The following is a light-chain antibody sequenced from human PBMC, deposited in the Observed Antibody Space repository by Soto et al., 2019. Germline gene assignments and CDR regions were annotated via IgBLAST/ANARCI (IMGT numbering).Light chain of an antibody. J-gene: IGLJ3*02. CDR3: QVWDSSSDHRV. V-gene: IGLV3-21*04. CDR2: YDS. CDR1: NLGSKS. Sequence: SYELTQPPSVSVAPGKTARITCGGNNLGSKSVHWYQQKPGQAPVLVIYYDSDRPSGIPERFSGSNSGNTATLTISRGEAVDEADYYCQVWDSSSDHRVFGGGTKLTVL.